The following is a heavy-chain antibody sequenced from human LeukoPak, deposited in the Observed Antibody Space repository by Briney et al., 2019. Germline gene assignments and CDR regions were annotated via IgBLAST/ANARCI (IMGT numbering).Heavy chain of an antibody. V-gene: IGHV4-34*01. CDR1: GGSFSGYY. Sequence: TSETLSLTCAVYGGSFSGYYWSWIRQPPGKGLEWIGEINHSGSTNYNPSLKSRVTISVDTSKNQFSLKLSSVTAADTAVYYCARVSSSWYYPWGQGTLVTVSS. CDR3: ARVSSSWYYP. D-gene: IGHD6-13*01. CDR2: INHSGST. J-gene: IGHJ5*02.